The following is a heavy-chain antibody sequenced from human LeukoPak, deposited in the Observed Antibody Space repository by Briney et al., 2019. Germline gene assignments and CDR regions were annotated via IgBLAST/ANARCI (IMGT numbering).Heavy chain of an antibody. CDR2: ISSNGYYI. D-gene: IGHD3-3*01. Sequence: PGGSLRLSCAASGFTFSTYAINWVRQAPGKGLEWVSSISSNGYYIYYAGSVRGRFTISRDNAKNSLYLQMNSLRAEDTALYYCAREGLRTERSDTDAFDIWGQGTMVIVSS. V-gene: IGHV3-21*01. CDR3: AREGLRTERSDTDAFDI. J-gene: IGHJ3*02. CDR1: GFTFSTYA.